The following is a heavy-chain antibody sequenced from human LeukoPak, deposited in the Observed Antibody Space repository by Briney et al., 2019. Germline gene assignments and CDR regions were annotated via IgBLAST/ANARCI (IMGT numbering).Heavy chain of an antibody. CDR2: ISGSGGST. J-gene: IGHJ4*02. CDR1: GFTFSSYA. CDR3: ARENRRYYYDSSGLLDY. V-gene: IGHV3-23*01. D-gene: IGHD3-22*01. Sequence: GGSLRLSCAASGFTFSSYAMSWVRQAPGKGLEWVSAISGSGGSTYYADSVKGRFTISRDNSKNTLYLQINSLRAEDTAVYYCARENRRYYYDSSGLLDYWGQGTLVTVSS.